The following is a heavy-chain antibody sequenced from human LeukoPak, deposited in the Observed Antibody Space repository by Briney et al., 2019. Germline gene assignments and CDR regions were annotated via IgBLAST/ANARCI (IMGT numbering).Heavy chain of an antibody. J-gene: IGHJ4*02. CDR3: VKGGGYTMFDY. V-gene: IGHV3-23*01. CDR2: ISDSGADT. D-gene: IGHD5-24*01. CDR1: GFTFSSYA. Sequence: PGGSLRLSCAASGFTFSSYAMSWVRQAPEKGLEWVSVISDSGADTSYADSGKGRFTISRDNSKNTLYLQMNSLRAEDTAVYYCVKGGGYTMFDYWGQGTLVTVSS.